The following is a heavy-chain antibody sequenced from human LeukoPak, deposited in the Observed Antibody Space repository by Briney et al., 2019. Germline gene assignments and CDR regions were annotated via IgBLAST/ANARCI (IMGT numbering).Heavy chain of an antibody. D-gene: IGHD6-13*01. CDR2: IDPSDSYT. CDR1: GSSFTSYW. CDR3: ARPYSSSWYEVSAFDY. J-gene: IGHJ4*02. V-gene: IGHV5-10-1*01. Sequence: GASLRISCKGSGSSFTSYWISWVRQMPGKGLEWMGRIDPSDSYTNYSPSFQGHVTISADKSISTAYLQSSSLKASDTATYYCARPYSSSWYEVSAFDYWGQGTLVTVSS.